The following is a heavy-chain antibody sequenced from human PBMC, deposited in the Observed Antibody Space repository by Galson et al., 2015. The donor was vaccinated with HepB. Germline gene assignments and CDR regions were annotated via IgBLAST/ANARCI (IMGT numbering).Heavy chain of an antibody. J-gene: IGHJ4*02. D-gene: IGHD3-22*01. CDR1: GFTFSSYA. CDR2: ISSNGGST. CDR3: GVMDYDSSGYYPQFDFDY. V-gene: IGHV3-64D*06. Sequence: LRLSCAASGFTFSSYAMHWVRQAPGKGLEYVSAISSNGGSTYYADSVKGRFTISRDNSKNTLYLQMSSLRAEDTAVYYCGVMDYDSSGYYPQFDFDYWGRGTLVTVSS.